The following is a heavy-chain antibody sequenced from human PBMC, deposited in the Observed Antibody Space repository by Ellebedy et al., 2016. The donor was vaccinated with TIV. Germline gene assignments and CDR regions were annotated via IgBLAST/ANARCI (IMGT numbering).Heavy chain of an antibody. CDR3: ARRGLAAGGTLLYY. CDR1: GFTFSSYW. CDR2: IKQDGSEK. J-gene: IGHJ4*02. Sequence: PGGSLRLSCAASGFTFSSYWMTWVRQAPGKGLEWVAHIKQDGSEKYYVDSVKGRFTISSDNAEHSLYLQMNSLRAEDTAVYYCARRGLAAGGTLLYYWGQGTLVTVSS. V-gene: IGHV3-7*03. D-gene: IGHD6-13*01.